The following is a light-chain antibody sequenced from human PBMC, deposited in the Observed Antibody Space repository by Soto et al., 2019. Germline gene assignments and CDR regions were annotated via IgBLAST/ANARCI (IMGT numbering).Light chain of an antibody. CDR3: QQSYKMPS. CDR2: ATS. CDR1: RNVSIY. J-gene: IGKJ5*01. Sequence: EIPLTQSTSSLAASVGDRLTLTCRASRNVSIYLNWYQHKPGKGPTLLIHATSNLQIGVPSRLSGSGSGTEFTLTISSLEPEDFGTYYCQQSYKMPSFGQGTRLEIK. V-gene: IGKV1-39*01.